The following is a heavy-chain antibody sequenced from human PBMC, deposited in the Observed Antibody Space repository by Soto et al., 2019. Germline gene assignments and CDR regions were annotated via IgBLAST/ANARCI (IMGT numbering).Heavy chain of an antibody. D-gene: IGHD6-6*01. J-gene: IGHJ4*02. V-gene: IGHV3-30-3*01. CDR3: ASGVGGSSPPG. Sequence: QVQLVESGGGVVQPGRSLRLSCAASGFTFSRHAMHWVRQAPVKGLEWVAVISYDGSEKYYADSVKGRFTISRDSSKNTLDLQMDSLGPEYTAGYYWASGVGGSSPPGWGQGTLVTVFS. CDR2: ISYDGSEK. CDR1: GFTFSRHA.